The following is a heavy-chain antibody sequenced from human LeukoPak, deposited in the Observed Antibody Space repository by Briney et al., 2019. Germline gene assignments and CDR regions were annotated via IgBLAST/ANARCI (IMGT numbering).Heavy chain of an antibody. V-gene: IGHV4-4*07. D-gene: IGHD1-26*01. CDR1: GGSISSYY. Sequence: SETPSLTCTVSGGSISSYYWSWIRQPAGKGLEWIGRIYTSGSTNYNPSLKSRVTMSVDTSKNQFSLKLSSVTAADTAVYYCARVSSGSYTNYFDYWGQGTLVTVSS. CDR2: IYTSGST. CDR3: ARVSSGSYTNYFDY. J-gene: IGHJ4*02.